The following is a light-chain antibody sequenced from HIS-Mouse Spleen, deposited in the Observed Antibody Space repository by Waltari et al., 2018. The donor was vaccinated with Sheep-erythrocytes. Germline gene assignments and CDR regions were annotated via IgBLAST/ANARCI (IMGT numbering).Light chain of an antibody. J-gene: IGLJ2*01. CDR1: KLGDKY. V-gene: IGLV3-1*01. Sequence: SYELTQPPSVSVSPGQTASITCSVKLGDKYACWYQQKPGQSPVLVIYQDTKRPSGIPERFSGSNSGNTATLTISGTQAMDEADYYCQAWDSSTVVFGGGTKLTVL. CDR2: QDT. CDR3: QAWDSSTVV.